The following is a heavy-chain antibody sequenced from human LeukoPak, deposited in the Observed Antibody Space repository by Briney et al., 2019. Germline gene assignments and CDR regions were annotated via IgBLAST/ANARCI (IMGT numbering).Heavy chain of an antibody. CDR1: GFTFSSYS. J-gene: IGHJ6*03. D-gene: IGHD6-19*01. CDR3: ARDAVAGTLRYYYYMDV. Sequence: GGSLRLSCAASGFTFSSYSMNWVRQAPGKGLEWVSSISSSSSYIYYADSVKGRFTISRDNAKNSLYLQMNSLRAEDTAVHYCARDAVAGTLRYYYYMDVWGKGTTVTVSS. CDR2: ISSSSSYI. V-gene: IGHV3-21*01.